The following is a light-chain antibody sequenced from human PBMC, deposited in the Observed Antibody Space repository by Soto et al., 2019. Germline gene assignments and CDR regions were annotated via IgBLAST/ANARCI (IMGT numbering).Light chain of an antibody. CDR1: ISDVGSSGP. CDR2: EGS. Sequence: QSALTQPASVSGAPGQSITVSCSGSISDVGSSGPVSWYQHHTGQVPKLIIYEGSRRPSGVSSRFSGSKTGNTASLTITGLQAEDEANYYCCSYVGARTYVFGTGTKVTVL. CDR3: CSYVGARTYV. V-gene: IGLV2-23*01. J-gene: IGLJ1*01.